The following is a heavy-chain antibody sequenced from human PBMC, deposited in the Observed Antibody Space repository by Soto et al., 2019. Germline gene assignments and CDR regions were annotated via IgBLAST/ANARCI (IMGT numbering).Heavy chain of an antibody. J-gene: IGHJ4*02. CDR1: GGSISGYY. CDR3: ARGTDVLGDLLVH. Sequence: SETLSLTCTVSGGSISGYYWTWVRQPPGKGLEWIGYVYDSGYTNYSPSLKSRVTISIDTSKSQFSLRLNSVTAADTAIYYCARGTDVLGDLLVHWAQGALDIGSS. V-gene: IGHV4-59*08. CDR2: VYDSGYT. D-gene: IGHD2-8*01.